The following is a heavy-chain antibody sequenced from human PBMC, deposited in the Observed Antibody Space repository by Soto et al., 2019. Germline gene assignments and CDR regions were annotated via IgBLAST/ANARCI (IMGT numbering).Heavy chain of an antibody. V-gene: IGHV3-21*01. J-gene: IGHJ6*02. CDR3: ASQGYYYYGMDV. CDR1: GFTFSSYS. CDR2: ISSSSSYI. Sequence: PGGSLRLSCAASGFTFSSYSMNWVRQAPGKGLEWVSSISSSSSYIYYADSVKGRFTISRDNAKNSLYLRMNSLRAEDTAVYYCASQGYYYYGMDVWGQGTTVTVS.